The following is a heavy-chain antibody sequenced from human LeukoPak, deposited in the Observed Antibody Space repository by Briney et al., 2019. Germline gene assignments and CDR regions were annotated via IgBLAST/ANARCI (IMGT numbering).Heavy chain of an antibody. CDR3: AKDYPPGVVGATDY. J-gene: IGHJ4*02. D-gene: IGHD1-26*01. Sequence: GGSLRLSCAASGFTFSSYAMSWVRQAPGKGLEWVSAISGSGGSTYYADSVKGRFTTSRDNSKNTLYLQMNSLRAEDTAVYYCAKDYPPGVVGATDYWGQGTPVTVSS. CDR2: ISGSGGST. CDR1: GFTFSSYA. V-gene: IGHV3-23*01.